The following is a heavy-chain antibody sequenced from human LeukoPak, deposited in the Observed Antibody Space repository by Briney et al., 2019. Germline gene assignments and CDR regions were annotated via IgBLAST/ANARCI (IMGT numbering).Heavy chain of an antibody. CDR3: AKDIGSYYDY. J-gene: IGHJ4*02. CDR1: GFTFRNYA. V-gene: IGHV3-30*04. Sequence: GRSLRLSCAGSGFTFRNYAMHWVRQAPGKGLEWVAVIFSDGSNQYYADSVKGRFTISRDNSKNTLYLEMNSLRAEDTAVYYCAKDIGSYYDYWGRGILVTVSS. CDR2: IFSDGSNQ. D-gene: IGHD3-10*01.